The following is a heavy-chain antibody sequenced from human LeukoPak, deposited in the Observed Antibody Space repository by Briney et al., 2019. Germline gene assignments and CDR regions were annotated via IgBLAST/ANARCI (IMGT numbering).Heavy chain of an antibody. CDR2: INSDGSTT. Sequence: GGSLRLSCGASGFTFSSYWMHWVRQAPGKGLVWISRINSDGSTTSYADSVKGRFTITRDNAKNTLYLQMNSLRAEDTAVYYCAGGNYYGQDYWGQGTLVTVSS. V-gene: IGHV3-74*01. D-gene: IGHD3-10*01. CDR3: AGGNYYGQDY. CDR1: GFTFSSYW. J-gene: IGHJ4*02.